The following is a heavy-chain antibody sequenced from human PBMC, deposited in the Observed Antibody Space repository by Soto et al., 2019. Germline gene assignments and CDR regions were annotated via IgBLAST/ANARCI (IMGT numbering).Heavy chain of an antibody. CDR2: IKSKTDGVTT. J-gene: IGHJ6*04. D-gene: IGHD2-15*01. CDR1: IFTFSNAW. CDR3: TKDNCRGGRCTGWDV. Sequence: EVQLVESGGGLVKPGGSLSLSCAASIFTFSNAWMIWVRQAPGKGLEWVGRIKSKTDGVTTDYAGPVKGRFSISRDDSKNTLLLQMDSLKSEDTAVYYCTKDNCRGGRCTGWDVWGKGTTVTVSS. V-gene: IGHV3-15*01.